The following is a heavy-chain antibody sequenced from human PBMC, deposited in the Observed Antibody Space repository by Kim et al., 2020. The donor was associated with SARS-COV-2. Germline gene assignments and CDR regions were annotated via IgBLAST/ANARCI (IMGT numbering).Heavy chain of an antibody. CDR3: ATDSHTYYYDSSGYPNADAFDI. J-gene: IGHJ3*02. CDR1: GFTFSSYA. D-gene: IGHD3-22*01. Sequence: GGSLRLSCAASGFTFSSYAMHWVRQAPGKGLEWVAVISYDGSNKYYADSVKGRFTISRDNSKNTLYLQMNSLRAEDTAVYYCATDSHTYYYDSSGYPNADAFDIWGHRTMVTVSS. V-gene: IGHV3-30*04. CDR2: ISYDGSNK.